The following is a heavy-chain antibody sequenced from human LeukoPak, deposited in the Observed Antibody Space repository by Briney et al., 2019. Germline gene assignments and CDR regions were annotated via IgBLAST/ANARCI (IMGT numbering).Heavy chain of an antibody. Sequence: GGSLRLSCAASGFTFSNYAMSWVRQAPGKGLDWVSAISGSGGSTYYADSVKGRFTISRDNSKNTLYLQMNSLRAEDTAVYYCAKDFTANYDFWSGYPHWGQGILVTVSS. CDR3: AKDFTANYDFWSGYPH. CDR2: ISGSGGST. D-gene: IGHD3-3*01. V-gene: IGHV3-23*01. CDR1: GFTFSNYA. J-gene: IGHJ4*02.